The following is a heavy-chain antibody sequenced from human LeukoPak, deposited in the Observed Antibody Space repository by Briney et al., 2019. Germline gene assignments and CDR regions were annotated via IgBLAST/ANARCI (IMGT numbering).Heavy chain of an antibody. CDR2: ISYDGGNK. CDR3: AREGDGSGSYPYYFDY. CDR1: GFTFSSYA. D-gene: IGHD3-10*01. Sequence: PGGSLRLPCAASGFTFSSYAMHWVRQAPGKGLEWVAVISYDGGNKYYADSVKGRFTISRDNSKNTLYLQMNSLRAEDTAVYYCAREGDGSGSYPYYFDYRGQGTLVTVSS. J-gene: IGHJ4*02. V-gene: IGHV3-30-3*01.